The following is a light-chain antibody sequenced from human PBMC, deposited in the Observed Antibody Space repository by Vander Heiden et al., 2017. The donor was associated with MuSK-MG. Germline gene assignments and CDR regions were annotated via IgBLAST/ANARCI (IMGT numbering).Light chain of an antibody. Sequence: QSALTQPASVSGSPGQSITISCTGTSSDVGNYNLVSWYQQHPGKAPKLMIYEVTKRPSGVSDRFSGSKSGNTASLTISGLQAEDEADYYGSSYAGRGTGVFGGGTKMTVL. J-gene: IGLJ3*02. CDR3: SSYAGRGTGV. V-gene: IGLV2-23*02. CDR1: SSDVGNYNL. CDR2: EVT.